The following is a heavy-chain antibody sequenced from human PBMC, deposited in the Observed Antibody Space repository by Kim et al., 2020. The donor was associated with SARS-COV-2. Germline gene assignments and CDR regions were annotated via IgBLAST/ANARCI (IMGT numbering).Heavy chain of an antibody. CDR2: EGGTT. Sequence: EGGTTDYAAPVKGRFTISRDDSTNTLYLQMNSLKTEDTAVYYCTTAAEGYWGQGTLVTVSS. J-gene: IGHJ4*02. CDR3: TTAAEGY. V-gene: IGHV3-15*01.